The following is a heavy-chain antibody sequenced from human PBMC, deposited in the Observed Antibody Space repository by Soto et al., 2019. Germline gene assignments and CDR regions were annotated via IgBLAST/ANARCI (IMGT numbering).Heavy chain of an antibody. V-gene: IGHV4-34*01. Sequence: SETLSLTCAVYGGSFSGYYWSWIRQPPGKGLEWIGEINHSGSTNYNPSLKSRVTISVDTSKNRFSLKLSSVTAADTAVYYCARSPEFSWFDPWGQGTLVTVSS. J-gene: IGHJ5*02. CDR1: GGSFSGYY. CDR3: ARSPEFSWFDP. CDR2: INHSGST.